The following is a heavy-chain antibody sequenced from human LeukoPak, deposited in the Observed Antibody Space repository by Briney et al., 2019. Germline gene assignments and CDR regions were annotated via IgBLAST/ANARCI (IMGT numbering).Heavy chain of an antibody. J-gene: IGHJ4*02. CDR2: IYYSGST. D-gene: IGHD1-26*01. CDR1: GGSISSSSYY. CDR3: ARQGSGIYLSPVNY. V-gene: IGHV4-39*01. Sequence: PSETLSLTCTVSGGSISSSSYYWGWIRQPPGKGLEWIGTIYYSGSTYYNPSLKSRVTISVDTSKNQFSPKLSSVTAADTAVYYCARQGSGIYLSPVNYWGQGTLVTVSS.